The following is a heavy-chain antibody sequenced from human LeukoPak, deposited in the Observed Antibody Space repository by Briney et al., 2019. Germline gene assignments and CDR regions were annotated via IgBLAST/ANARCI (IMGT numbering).Heavy chain of an antibody. D-gene: IGHD1-14*01. CDR3: ATWANLNLN. J-gene: IGHJ4*02. CDR2: FYYGGST. CDR1: GFTISSYA. V-gene: IGHV4-39*01. Sequence: GSLRLSCAASGFTISSYAMSWVRQPPGKGLEWIGTFYYGGSTYYNPSLKSRVTVSVDTSRTQFSLRLSSVTAADTALYYCATWANLNLNWGQGTLVTVSS.